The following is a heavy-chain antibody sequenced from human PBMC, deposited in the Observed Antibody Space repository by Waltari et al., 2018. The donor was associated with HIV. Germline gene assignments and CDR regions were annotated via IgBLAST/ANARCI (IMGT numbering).Heavy chain of an antibody. Sequence: EEQLVESGGGLVQPGGSRRLSCAASGFPFSSFWMHWVRQVPGKGLVWVSRINSDGSDTSTADSVKGRFTIFRDNARNTLYLQMHSLRAEDTALYYCVRGAPFDYWGQGALVAVSS. CDR2: INSDGSDT. CDR1: GFPFSSFW. CDR3: VRGAPFDY. J-gene: IGHJ4*02. V-gene: IGHV3-74*01.